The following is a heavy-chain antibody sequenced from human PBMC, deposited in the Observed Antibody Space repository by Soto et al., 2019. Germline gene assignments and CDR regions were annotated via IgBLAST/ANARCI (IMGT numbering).Heavy chain of an antibody. Sequence: ASVKVSCKASGYTFTGYYMHWVRQASGQGLEWMGWINPNSGGTNYAQKFQGWVTMTRDTSISTAYMELSRLRSDDTAVYYCARLLASGAYYDFWSGYSGWFDPWGQGTLVTVSS. CDR3: ARLLASGAYYDFWSGYSGWFDP. CDR2: INPNSGGT. D-gene: IGHD3-3*01. CDR1: GYTFTGYY. V-gene: IGHV1-2*04. J-gene: IGHJ5*02.